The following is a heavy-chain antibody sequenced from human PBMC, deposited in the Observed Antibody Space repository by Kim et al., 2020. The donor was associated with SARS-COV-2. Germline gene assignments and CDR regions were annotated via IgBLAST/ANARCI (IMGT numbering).Heavy chain of an antibody. J-gene: IGHJ4*02. CDR1: GFTFSNFA. D-gene: IGHD1-26*01. CDR3: AKKVMGARPFDH. V-gene: IGHV3-23*01. Sequence: GGSLRLSCSASGFTFSNFAMTWVRQAPGKGLEWVSAISDSGASTSYADSVKGRFAISRDDSKSTLYLQMNSLRAEDTAVYYCAKKVMGARPFDHWGQGALVTVSS. CDR2: ISDSGAST.